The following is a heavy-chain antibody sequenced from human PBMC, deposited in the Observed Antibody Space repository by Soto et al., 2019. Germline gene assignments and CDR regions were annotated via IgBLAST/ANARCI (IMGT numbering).Heavy chain of an antibody. J-gene: IGHJ4*02. D-gene: IGHD2-15*01. CDR3: VGTSLVVAAATREDY. V-gene: IGHV3-74*01. CDR2: INSDGSST. CDR1: GFTFSSYW. Sequence: EVRLVASGGGLVQPGGSLRLSCAASGFTFSSYWMHWVRQAPGKGLVWVSRINSDGSSTSYADSVKGRFTISRDNAKNTLYLQMNSLRAEDTAVYYCVGTSLVVAAATREDYWGQGTLVTVSS.